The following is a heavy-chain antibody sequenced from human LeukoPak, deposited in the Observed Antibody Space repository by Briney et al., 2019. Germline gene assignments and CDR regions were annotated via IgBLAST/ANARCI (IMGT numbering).Heavy chain of an antibody. CDR3: ARESRVIAAAGTLDY. Sequence: PSENLSLTCAVSGGSISSSSYYWGWIRQPPGKGLEWIGSIYYSGSTYYNPSLKSRVTISVDTSKNQFSLKLSSVTAADTAVYYCARESRVIAAAGTLDYWGQGTLVTVSS. V-gene: IGHV4-39*07. D-gene: IGHD6-13*01. J-gene: IGHJ4*02. CDR1: GGSISSSSYY. CDR2: IYYSGST.